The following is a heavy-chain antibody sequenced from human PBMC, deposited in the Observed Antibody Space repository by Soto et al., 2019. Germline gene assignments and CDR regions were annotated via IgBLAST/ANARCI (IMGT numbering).Heavy chain of an antibody. D-gene: IGHD2-8*01. CDR1: GGTFSSYA. J-gene: IGHJ6*02. V-gene: IGHV1-69*06. Sequence: ASVKVSCKASGGTFSSYAISWVRQAPGQGLEWMGGIIPIFGTANYAQKFQGRVTITADKSTSTAYMELSSLRSEDTAVYYCARDCTNGVCYNDYYYYGMDVWGQGTTVTVSS. CDR2: IIPIFGTA. CDR3: ARDCTNGVCYNDYYYYGMDV.